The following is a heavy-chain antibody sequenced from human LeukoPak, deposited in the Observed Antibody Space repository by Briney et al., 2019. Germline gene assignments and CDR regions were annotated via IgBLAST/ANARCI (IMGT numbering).Heavy chain of an antibody. V-gene: IGHV4-59*02. CDR1: GASVSGHY. J-gene: IGHJ4*02. D-gene: IGHD3-3*01. Sequence: PSETLSLTCTVSGASVSGHYWSWIRQPPGKGLEWIGYVSYSGGTNYNPSLKSRVTISLDTSKDQFSLRLNSVTAADTAVYYCARLSTYYDFWSPLDYWGQGTLVTVSS. CDR2: VSYSGGT. CDR3: ARLSTYYDFWSPLDY.